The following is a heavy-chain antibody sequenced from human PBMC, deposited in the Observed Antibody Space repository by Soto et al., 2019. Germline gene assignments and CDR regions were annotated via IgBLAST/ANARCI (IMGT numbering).Heavy chain of an antibody. CDR3: ATPYYFNH. J-gene: IGHJ1*01. CDR2: ISDDSSYI. Sequence: GCVRLSCAAAGFMFSAYTMNWVRQAPGKGLEWLSSISDDSSYIDYADSLRGRFTVSRDNARNSLYLQIDSLGVEDTAVYYCATPYYFNHWGPGTLVTVSS. CDR1: GFMFSAYT. V-gene: IGHV3-21*06. D-gene: IGHD3-16*01.